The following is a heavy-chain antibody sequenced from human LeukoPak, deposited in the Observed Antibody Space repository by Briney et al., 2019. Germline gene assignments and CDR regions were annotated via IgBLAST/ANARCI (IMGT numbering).Heavy chain of an antibody. Sequence: SETLSLTCTVTGGSISSYYWSWIRQPPGKGLECIGYIYYSGSTNYNPSLKSRVTISVDTSKNQFSLKLSSVTAADTAVYYCARDSLGDILTGYYSRFDYWGQGTLVTVSS. CDR1: GGSISSYY. CDR2: IYYSGST. V-gene: IGHV4-59*01. CDR3: ARDSLGDILTGYYSRFDY. J-gene: IGHJ4*02. D-gene: IGHD3-9*01.